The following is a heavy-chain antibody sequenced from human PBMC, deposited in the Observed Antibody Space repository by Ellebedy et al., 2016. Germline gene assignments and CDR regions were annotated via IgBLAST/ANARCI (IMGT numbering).Heavy chain of an antibody. J-gene: IGHJ5*02. CDR2: INPTDGSI. Sequence: ASVKVSCKASGYTFTANYMHWVRQAPGQGLEWMGIINPTDGSIKYAQKFQDRVIMTQDTSTATFYMELSSLTSEDTALYYCARDRGGLNWFDPWGQGTLVTVSS. CDR1: GYTFTANY. D-gene: IGHD3-16*01. V-gene: IGHV1-46*01. CDR3: ARDRGGLNWFDP.